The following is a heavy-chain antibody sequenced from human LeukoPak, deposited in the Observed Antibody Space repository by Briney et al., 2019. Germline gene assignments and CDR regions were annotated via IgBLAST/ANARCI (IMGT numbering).Heavy chain of an antibody. CDR3: ARVGLAYCGGDCYLGAFDI. Sequence: GGSLRLSCAASGFTFSSYGMHWVRQAPGKGLEWVAVIWYDGSNKYYADSVKGRFTIPRDNSKNTLYLQMNSLRAEDTAVYYCARVGLAYCGGDCYLGAFDIWGQGTMVTVSS. V-gene: IGHV3-33*01. J-gene: IGHJ3*02. D-gene: IGHD2-21*02. CDR2: IWYDGSNK. CDR1: GFTFSSYG.